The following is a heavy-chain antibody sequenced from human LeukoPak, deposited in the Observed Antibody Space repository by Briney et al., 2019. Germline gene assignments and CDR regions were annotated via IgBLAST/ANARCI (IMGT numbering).Heavy chain of an antibody. J-gene: IGHJ4*02. CDR3: ARGTLPGITIFGVVITAQFDY. Sequence: ASVKVSCKASGYTFTSYGISWVRQAPGQGLEWMGWISAYNGNTNYAQKLQGRVTMTTDTSTSTAYMELRSLRSDDTAVYYCARGTLPGITIFGVVITAQFDYWGQGTLVTVSS. V-gene: IGHV1-18*01. CDR1: GYTFTSYG. D-gene: IGHD3-3*01. CDR2: ISAYNGNT.